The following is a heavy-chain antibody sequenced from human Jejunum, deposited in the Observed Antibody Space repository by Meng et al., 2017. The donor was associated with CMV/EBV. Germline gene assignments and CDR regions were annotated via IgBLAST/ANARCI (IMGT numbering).Heavy chain of an antibody. CDR2: IIPIFDTP. D-gene: IGHD1-26*01. Sequence: WKPLGRTLTGFAISWFRQAPGQGLVWMGGIIPIFDTPTSARGFQGRVTMTTDESTSTAYMELSSLRSDDTAVYYCATGGWELMPFDFWGQGTLVTVSS. J-gene: IGHJ4*02. V-gene: IGHV1-69*05. CDR1: GRTLTGFA. CDR3: ATGGWELMPFDF.